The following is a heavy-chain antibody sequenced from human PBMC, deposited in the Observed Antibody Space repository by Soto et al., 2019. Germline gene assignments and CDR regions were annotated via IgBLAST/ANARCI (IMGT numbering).Heavy chain of an antibody. D-gene: IGHD3-10*01. Sequence: GASVKVSCKVSGYTLTELSMHWVRQAPGKGLEWMGSFNPEGGETIYAQKFQGRVTMTRDTSTSTVYMELSSLRSEDTAVYYCARDPGLLWFGGPSDAFDIWGQGTMVTVSS. J-gene: IGHJ3*02. CDR1: GYTLTELS. V-gene: IGHV1-24*01. CDR3: ARDPGLLWFGGPSDAFDI. CDR2: FNPEGGET.